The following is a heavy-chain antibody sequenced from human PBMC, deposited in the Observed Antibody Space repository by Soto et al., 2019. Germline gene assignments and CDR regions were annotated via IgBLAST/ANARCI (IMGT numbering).Heavy chain of an antibody. V-gene: IGHV1-2*04. D-gene: IGHD6-13*01. CDR3: ARGIAAAAARGMDV. J-gene: IGHJ6*02. CDR2: INPNSGGT. CDR1: GYTFTGYY. Sequence: HVQLVQSGAEVKKPGASVKVSCKASGYTFTGYYMHWVRQAPGQGLEWMGWINPNSGGTNYAQKFQGWVSMTRDTSISTAYMELSRLRSDDTAVYYCARGIAAAAARGMDVWGQGTTVTVSS.